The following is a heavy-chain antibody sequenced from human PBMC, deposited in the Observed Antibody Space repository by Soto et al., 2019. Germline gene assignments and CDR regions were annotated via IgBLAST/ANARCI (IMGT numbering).Heavy chain of an antibody. V-gene: IGHV1-8*01. CDR2: MNPNSGNT. CDR3: ARGAAFLGTWFDP. CDR1: GYPFTSYD. Sequence: ASVKVCFKACGYPFTSYDINLVRQATGQGLEWMGWMNPNSGNTGYAQKFQGRVTMTRNTSISTAYMELSSLRSEDTAVYYCARGAAFLGTWFDPWGQGTLVTVSS. D-gene: IGHD6-25*01. J-gene: IGHJ5*02.